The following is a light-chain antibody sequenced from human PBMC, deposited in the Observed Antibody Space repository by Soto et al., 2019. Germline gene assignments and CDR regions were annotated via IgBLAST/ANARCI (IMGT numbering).Light chain of an antibody. J-gene: IGKJ1*01. CDR2: AAS. CDR1: QSISSY. CDR3: QQSYSTPWT. Sequence: DIQMTQSTSSLSASVGDRVSITCRASQSISSYLNWYQQKPGKAPKLLIYAASSLQSGVPSRFSGSGSGTDFTLTISSLQPEDFATYYCQQSYSTPWTFGQGTNVDI. V-gene: IGKV1-39*01.